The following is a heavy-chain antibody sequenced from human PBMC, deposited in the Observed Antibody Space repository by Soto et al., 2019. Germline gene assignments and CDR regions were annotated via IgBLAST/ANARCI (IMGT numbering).Heavy chain of an antibody. V-gene: IGHV1-69*08. CDR1: GDTVSSYT. CDR2: IIPVLGTP. CDR3: AKGAPRMDV. J-gene: IGHJ6*02. Sequence: QVQLVQSGAEVKKPGSSVKVSCKGSGDTVSSYTINWLLQAPGHGPEWMVRIIPVLGTPHYAQNFQGRVTITADNSTTIVYMELSSLRSEDTAVYYCAKGAPRMDVLGQGTTVIVSS.